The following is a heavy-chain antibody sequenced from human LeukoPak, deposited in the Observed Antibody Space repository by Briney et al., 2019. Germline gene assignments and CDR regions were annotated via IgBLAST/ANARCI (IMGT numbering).Heavy chain of an antibody. CDR3: AKIGVADTDAYFDF. Sequence: GGSLTLSCAASGFAFSTSGMSWVRQAPGKGLEWVSSISKTSYYRRYADSLKGRFTVSRDNAKNSVFLQMSSLRVEDTAVYYCAKIGVADTDAYFDFWGRGTLVTVSP. D-gene: IGHD6-19*01. V-gene: IGHV3-21*01. CDR2: ISKTSYYR. CDR1: GFAFSTSG. J-gene: IGHJ4*02.